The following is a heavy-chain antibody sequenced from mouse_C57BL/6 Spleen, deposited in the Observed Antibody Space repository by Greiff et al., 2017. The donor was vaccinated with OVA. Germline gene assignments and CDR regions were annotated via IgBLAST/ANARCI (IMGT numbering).Heavy chain of an antibody. CDR1: GYTFTSYW. Sequence: QVQLQQPGAELVKPGASVKMSCKASGYTFTSYWITWVKQRPGQGLEWIGDIYPGSGSTNYNEQFKSQATLTVDTSSSTAYMHLSSLTSAASAVFYCARDWGLPSFDSWGHGTTLTVSS. V-gene: IGHV1-55*01. D-gene: IGHD2-13*01. CDR3: ARDWGLPSFDS. CDR2: IYPGSGST. J-gene: IGHJ2*01.